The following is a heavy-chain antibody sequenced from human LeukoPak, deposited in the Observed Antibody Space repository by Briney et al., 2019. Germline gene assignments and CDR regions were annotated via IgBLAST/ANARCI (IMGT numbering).Heavy chain of an antibody. CDR2: RKQDGSEK. Sequence: GGSLRLSCAASGFTFSSYWMSWVRQAPGEGLEWVANRKQDGSEKYYVDSVKGRFTISRDNAKNSLYLQMSSLRAEDTAVYYCARWDYGDYVWGQGTLVTVSS. J-gene: IGHJ4*02. V-gene: IGHV3-7*05. CDR3: ARWDYGDYV. CDR1: GFTFSSYW. D-gene: IGHD4-17*01.